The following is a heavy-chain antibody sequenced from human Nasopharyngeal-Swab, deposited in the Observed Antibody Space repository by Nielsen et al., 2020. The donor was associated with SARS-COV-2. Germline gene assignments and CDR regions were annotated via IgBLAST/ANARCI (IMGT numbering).Heavy chain of an antibody. Sequence: SETLSLTCPVSGGSVSTTTYFWGWIRQPPGKGLEWIGTVYYSGSTYYNPSLKSRVTISVDTSKNQFSLKLSSVTAADTAVYYCARRTSPWLSRYVPFDIWGQGTMVTVSS. V-gene: IGHV4-39*01. CDR3: ARRTSPWLSRYVPFDI. J-gene: IGHJ3*02. CDR2: VYYSGST. CDR1: GGSVSTTTYF. D-gene: IGHD3-10*01.